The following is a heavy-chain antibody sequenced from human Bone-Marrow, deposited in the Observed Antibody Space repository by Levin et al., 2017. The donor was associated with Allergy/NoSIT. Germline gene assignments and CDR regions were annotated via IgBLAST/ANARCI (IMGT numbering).Heavy chain of an antibody. V-gene: IGHV3-23*01. D-gene: IGHD4-17*01. CDR1: GFTFSNYA. J-gene: IGHJ6*03. CDR2: IGGSGTVT. Sequence: RSGGSLRLSCAASGFTFSNYAMNWVRQTPGKGLEWVAGIGGSGTVTNYADSVKGRFTISRDNFKNLVVLQMNSLRAEDAAVYFCAKGDGDIIEHYYYYMEVWGKGATVTVAS. CDR3: AKGDGDIIEHYYYYMEV.